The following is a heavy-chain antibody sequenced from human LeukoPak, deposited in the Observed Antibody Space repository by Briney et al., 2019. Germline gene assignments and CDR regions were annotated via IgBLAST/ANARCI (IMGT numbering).Heavy chain of an antibody. D-gene: IGHD3-10*01. CDR3: TRDPLDGDSNYDYYYMDV. CDR2: IRSKAYGGTT. Sequence: PGGSLRLSCTAPGFTFGDYAMSWVRQAPGKGLEWVGFIRSKAYGGTTEYAASVKGRFTISRDDSKSIAYLQMNSLKTEDTAVYYCTRDPLDGDSNYDYYYMDVWGKGTTVTVSS. J-gene: IGHJ6*03. CDR1: GFTFGDYA. V-gene: IGHV3-49*04.